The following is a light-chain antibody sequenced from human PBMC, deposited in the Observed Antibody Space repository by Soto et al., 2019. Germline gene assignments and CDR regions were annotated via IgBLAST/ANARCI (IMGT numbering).Light chain of an antibody. CDR2: GNS. Sequence: QSVLTQPPSVSGAPGQRVTISCTGSRSNIGAGYDVHWYQQLPGTAPKLLIYGNSNRPSWVPDRFSGSKSGTSASLAITGLQAEDDADYYCQSYDSSLIYVCGTGTKLTVL. CDR1: RSNIGAGYD. CDR3: QSYDSSLIYV. J-gene: IGLJ1*01. V-gene: IGLV1-40*01.